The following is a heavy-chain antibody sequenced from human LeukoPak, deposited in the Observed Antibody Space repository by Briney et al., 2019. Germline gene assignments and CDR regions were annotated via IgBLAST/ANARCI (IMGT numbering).Heavy chain of an antibody. J-gene: IGHJ6*02. V-gene: IGHV3-23*01. CDR2: IGGSGVTT. CDR3: AKCPSSLSCYGVRLDV. CDR1: GFTFSSYA. Sequence: GGSLRLSCAASGFTFSSYALTWVRQAPGKGLEWASNIGGSGVTTNYANSVKGRFTISRDNSKNTLYLEMNSLGVDDTAIYYCAKCPSSLSCYGVRLDVWGQGTTVTVSS. D-gene: IGHD2-2*01.